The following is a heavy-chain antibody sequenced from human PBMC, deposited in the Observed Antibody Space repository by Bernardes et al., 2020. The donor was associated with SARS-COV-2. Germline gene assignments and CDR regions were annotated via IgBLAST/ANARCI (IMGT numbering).Heavy chain of an antibody. J-gene: IGHJ4*02. CDR1: GGSLSNNW. CDR2: INHSGST. Sequence: ETLSLTCAVSGGSLSNNWWSWIRQPPGKGLEWIGEINHSGSTRYNPSLKSRVTMSVDTSTNQFSLKLSSVTAADTAVYYCASFGLRAPGTGFDYWGQGTLVTVSS. CDR3: ASFGLRAPGTGFDY. D-gene: IGHD3-10*01. V-gene: IGHV4-34*01.